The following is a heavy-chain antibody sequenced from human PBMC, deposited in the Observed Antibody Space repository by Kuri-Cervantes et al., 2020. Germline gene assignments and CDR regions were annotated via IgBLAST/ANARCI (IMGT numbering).Heavy chain of an antibody. CDR2: ICYSGST. V-gene: IGHV4-59*12. J-gene: IGHJ6*03. Sequence: GSLRLSCTVSGGSISSYYWSWIRQPPGKGLEWIGYICYSGSTNYNPSPKSRVTISVDTSKNQFSLKLSSVTAADTAVYYCARGRPKKGYYYYMDVWGKGTTVTVSS. CDR3: ARGRPKKGYYYYMDV. CDR1: GGSISSYY.